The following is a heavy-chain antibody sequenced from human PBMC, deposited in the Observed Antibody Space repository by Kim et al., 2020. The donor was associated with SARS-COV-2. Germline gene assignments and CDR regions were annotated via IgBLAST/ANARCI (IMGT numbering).Heavy chain of an antibody. D-gene: IGHD3-10*01. CDR3: ARSRVSPRGAFDI. Sequence: SETLSLTCTVSGGSISSYYWSWIRQPPGKGLEWIGYIYYSGSTNYNPSLKSRVTISVDTSKNQFSLKLSSVTAADTAVYYCARSRVSPRGAFDIWGQGTMVTVSS. V-gene: IGHV4-59*13. CDR1: GGSISSYY. CDR2: IYYSGST. J-gene: IGHJ3*02.